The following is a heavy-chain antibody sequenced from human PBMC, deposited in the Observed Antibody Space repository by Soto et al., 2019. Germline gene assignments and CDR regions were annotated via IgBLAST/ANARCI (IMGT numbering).Heavy chain of an antibody. CDR2: IYYSGSA. J-gene: IGHJ4*02. CDR1: GGSISSYY. CDR3: ARMGFDSGYDFFDY. Sequence: SETLSLTCTVSGGSISSYYWSWIRQPPGKGLEWIGYIYYSGSANYNPSLKSRVTISVDTSKNQFSLKLSSVTAADTAVYYCARMGFDSGYDFFDYWGQGTLVTVSS. D-gene: IGHD5-12*01. V-gene: IGHV4-59*08.